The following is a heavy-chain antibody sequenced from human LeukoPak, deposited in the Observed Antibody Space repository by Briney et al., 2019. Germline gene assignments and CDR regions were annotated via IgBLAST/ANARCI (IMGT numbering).Heavy chain of an antibody. J-gene: IGHJ5*02. Sequence: SVKVPCKASGGTFSSYAISWVRQAPGQGLEWMGGIIPILGTANYAQKFQGRVTITADKSTSTAYMELSSLRSEDTAVYYCARGGVVPAARNWFNPWGQGTLVTVSS. CDR3: ARGGVVPAARNWFNP. CDR1: GGTFSSYA. V-gene: IGHV1-69*06. CDR2: IIPILGTA. D-gene: IGHD2-2*01.